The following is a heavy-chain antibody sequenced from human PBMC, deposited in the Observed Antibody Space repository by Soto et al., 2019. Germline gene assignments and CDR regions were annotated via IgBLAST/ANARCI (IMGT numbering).Heavy chain of an antibody. CDR3: ARRKGALLWFGRGTLTDGNWFDP. J-gene: IGHJ5*02. CDR1: GGSISSYY. V-gene: IGHV4-59*08. D-gene: IGHD3-10*01. CDR2: IYYSGST. Sequence: QVQLQESGPGLVKPSETLSLTCTVSGGSISSYYWSWIRQPPGKGLEWIGYIYYSGSTNYNPSLKSRVTTSVDTSQNQFSPKLSSVTAADTAVYYCARRKGALLWFGRGTLTDGNWFDPWGQGTLVTVSS.